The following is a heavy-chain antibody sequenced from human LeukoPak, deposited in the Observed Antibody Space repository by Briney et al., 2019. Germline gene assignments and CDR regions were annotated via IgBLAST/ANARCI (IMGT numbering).Heavy chain of an antibody. J-gene: IGHJ5*02. V-gene: IGHV4-4*09. CDR1: GGSISSYY. Sequence: PSETLSLTCTVSGGSISSYYWSWIRQPPGKGLEWIGYIYTSGSTNYNPSLKSRVTISVDTSKNQFSLKLSSVTAADTAVYYCARHGGYCSSTSCYGEGNWFDPSGQGTLVTVYS. CDR2: IYTSGST. CDR3: ARHGGYCSSTSCYGEGNWFDP. D-gene: IGHD2-2*01.